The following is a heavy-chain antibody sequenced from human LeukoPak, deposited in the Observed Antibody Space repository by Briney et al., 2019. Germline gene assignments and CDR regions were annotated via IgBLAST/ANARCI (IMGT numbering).Heavy chain of an antibody. J-gene: IGHJ4*02. CDR3: AKIPLGGYGGNSNDNVRKKNLNY. CDR1: GFTFSSYA. Sequence: GGSLRLSCAASGFTFSSYAMSWVRQAPGKGLEWVSAISGSGGSTYYADSVKGRFTISRDNSKNTLYLQMNSLGAEDTAVYYCAKIPLGGYGGNSNDNVRKKNLNYWGQGTLVTVSS. V-gene: IGHV3-23*01. CDR2: ISGSGGST. D-gene: IGHD4-23*01.